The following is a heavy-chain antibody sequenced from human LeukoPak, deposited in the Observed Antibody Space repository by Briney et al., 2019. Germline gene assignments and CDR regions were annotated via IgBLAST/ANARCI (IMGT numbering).Heavy chain of an antibody. CDR3: ARKTPGTSADV. Sequence: PSETLSLTCTVSGDSISNSAYYWVWIRQPPGKGLEWIGTITNTGNTYSNPSLKSRVTISIDTSKTQISLKLTSVTAADTAVFYCARKTPGTSADVWGQGTPVTVSS. J-gene: IGHJ6*02. V-gene: IGHV4-39*01. CDR1: GDSISNSAYY. D-gene: IGHD3-10*01. CDR2: ITNTGNT.